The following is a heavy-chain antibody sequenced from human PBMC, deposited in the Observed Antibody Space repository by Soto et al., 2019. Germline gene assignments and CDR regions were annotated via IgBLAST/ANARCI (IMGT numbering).Heavy chain of an antibody. CDR2: LSSSGSTI. V-gene: IGHV3-11*01. J-gene: IGHJ4*02. D-gene: IGHD2-2*01. Sequence: QVQLVESGGGLVKPGGSLRFSCAASGFTFSDYYMSWIRQAPGEGLERVSYLSSSGSTIYYADSVKGRFTISRNNAKNALYLQMNSLRAEDTAVYYCSRDCSYLQRRSNSAKPDYWGQGTLVTVSS. CDR3: SRDCSYLQRRSNSAKPDY. CDR1: GFTFSDYY.